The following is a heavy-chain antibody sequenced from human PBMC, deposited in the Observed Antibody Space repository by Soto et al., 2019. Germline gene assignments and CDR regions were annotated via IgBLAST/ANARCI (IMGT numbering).Heavy chain of an antibody. Sequence: QVQLQASGPGLVKPSQTLSLTCAISGDSVSSNSAAWNWIRLSPSRGLGWLARTSYRSRWYNDYAVSVRSRITVNPDTSKNQFSLQLTSVTPEDTAVYYCAGTTSHQWYYMDVWGKGTTVTVSS. CDR1: GDSVSSNSAA. V-gene: IGHV6-1*01. J-gene: IGHJ6*03. CDR2: TSYRSRWYN. CDR3: AGTTSHQWYYMDV. D-gene: IGHD1-7*01.